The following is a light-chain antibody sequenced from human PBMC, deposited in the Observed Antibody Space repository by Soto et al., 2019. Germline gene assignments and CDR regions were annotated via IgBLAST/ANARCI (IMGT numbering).Light chain of an antibody. CDR2: NVY. Sequence: QSALTQPASVSGSPGQSITISCTGTSSDVGAYNFVSWHQQHPGKAPKLMIYNVYDRPSGISYRFSGSKSGNTASLTISGLQAEDEADYYCSSYTTSSTRVFGTGTKVTVL. J-gene: IGLJ1*01. CDR1: SSDVGAYNF. CDR3: SSYTTSSTRV. V-gene: IGLV2-14*03.